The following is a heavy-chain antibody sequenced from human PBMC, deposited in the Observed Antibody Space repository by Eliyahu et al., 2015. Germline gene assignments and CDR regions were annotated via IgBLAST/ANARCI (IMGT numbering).Heavy chain of an antibody. J-gene: IGHJ4*02. CDR1: GFTFGNYA. CDR2: IGWNSGTI. V-gene: IGHV3-9*01. CDR3: AKDGTTGTK. Sequence: EVQLVESGGGLEQPGRSLXLSCAASGFTFGNYAMHWVRQAPGKGPEWXXGIGWNSGTIGXADSVKXRFTISRDNAKNSLYLQMNSVRPEDTALYYCAKDGTTGTKWGQGTLVTVSS. D-gene: IGHD1-1*01.